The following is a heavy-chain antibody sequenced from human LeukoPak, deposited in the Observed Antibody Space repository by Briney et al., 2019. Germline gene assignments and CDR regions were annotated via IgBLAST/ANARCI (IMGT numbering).Heavy chain of an antibody. D-gene: IGHD3-22*01. CDR2: IYTSGST. CDR3: ARDWHYYDSSGYLNWFDP. V-gene: IGHV4-4*07. Sequence: SETLSLTCTVSGGSISSYYWSWIRQPAGKGLEWIGRIYTSGSTNYNPSLKSRVTMSVDTSKNQFSLKLSSVTAADTAVYYCARDWHYYDSSGYLNWFDPWGQGTLVTVSS. J-gene: IGHJ5*02. CDR1: GGSISSYY.